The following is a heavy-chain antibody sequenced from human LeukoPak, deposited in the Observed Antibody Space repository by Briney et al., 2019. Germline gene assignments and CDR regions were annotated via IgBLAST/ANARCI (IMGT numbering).Heavy chain of an antibody. CDR3: ATDIIRSDGYNFDS. V-gene: IGHV4-59*01. J-gene: IGHJ5*01. CDR2: VSDSET. CDR1: GGSISSYY. Sequence: SETLSLTCTVSGGSISSYYWSWIRQPPGKGLEYIGFVSDSETHYNPSLKSRVTISLDTSKNQFSLKLTSVTAADTAIYYCATDIIRSDGYNFDSWGQGTLVTVSS. D-gene: IGHD5-24*01.